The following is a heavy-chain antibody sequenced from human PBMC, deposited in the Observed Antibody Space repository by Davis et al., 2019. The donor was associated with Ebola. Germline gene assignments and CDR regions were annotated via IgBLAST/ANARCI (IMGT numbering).Heavy chain of an antibody. V-gene: IGHV2-70*12. D-gene: IGHD3-9*01. CDR2: IDWDDDK. CDR1: GFSLSTSGMC. Sequence: SGPTLLNPTQTLTLTCTFSGFSLSTSGMCVSWIRQPPGKALEWLARIDWDDDKYYSASLNTRLTISKDSSKNQVVLTMTNMDPVDPATYYCAHRPKVLEHYDILTGYYNAYYFDYWGQGTLVTVSS. J-gene: IGHJ4*02. CDR3: AHRPKVLEHYDILTGYYNAYYFDY.